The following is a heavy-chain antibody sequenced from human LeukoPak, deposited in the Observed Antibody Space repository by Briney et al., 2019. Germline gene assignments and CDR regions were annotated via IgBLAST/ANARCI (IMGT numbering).Heavy chain of an antibody. Sequence: HPGGSLRLSCAASGFTFSSYEMNWVRQAPGKGLEWISYISSSGSTIYYADSVKGRFTISRDNAKNSLYLQMNSLRAEDTAVYYCATSRHPKMDIGFDVWGQGTMVIVSS. J-gene: IGHJ3*01. CDR3: ATSRHPKMDIGFDV. CDR2: ISSSGSTI. D-gene: IGHD2-2*03. V-gene: IGHV3-48*03. CDR1: GFTFSSYE.